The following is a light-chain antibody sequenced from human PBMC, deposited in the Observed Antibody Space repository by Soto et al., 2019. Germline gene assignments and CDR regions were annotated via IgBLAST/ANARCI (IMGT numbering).Light chain of an antibody. Sequence: QSALTQPASVSGSPGQAITISCSGTSSDVGAFNYVSWYQQHPGKAPKLMIYDVSNRPSGVSNRFSGSKSGNTASLTISGLRAEDEADYYCASWDGSLSGHVFGTGTKLTVL. CDR3: ASWDGSLSGHV. J-gene: IGLJ1*01. CDR2: DVS. V-gene: IGLV2-14*03. CDR1: SSDVGAFNY.